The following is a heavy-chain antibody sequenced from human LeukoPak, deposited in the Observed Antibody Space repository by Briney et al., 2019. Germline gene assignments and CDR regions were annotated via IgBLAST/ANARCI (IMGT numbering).Heavy chain of an antibody. J-gene: IGHJ4*01. CDR3: VKPVEAPRWYFFLD. V-gene: IGHV3-64D*09. D-gene: IGHD6-13*01. Sequence: PGGSLRLSCSASGFTFSGCAMHWVREAPGKGLEYVSSISGYGESTFYADSVKGRFTISRDNSENTLSLQMSSLRPEDTAVYYCVKPVEAPRWYFFLDWGHGTLVTVSS. CDR2: ISGYGEST. CDR1: GFTFSGCA.